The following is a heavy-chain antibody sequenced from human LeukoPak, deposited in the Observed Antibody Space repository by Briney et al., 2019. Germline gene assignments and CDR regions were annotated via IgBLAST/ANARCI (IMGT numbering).Heavy chain of an antibody. Sequence: SVKVSCKASGGTFSSYAISWVRQAPGQGLEWMGGIIPILGTANYAQKFQGRVTITADESTSTAYMELSSLRSEDTAVYYCARDPAPHSYFDYWGQGTLVTVSS. CDR2: IIPILGTA. J-gene: IGHJ4*02. V-gene: IGHV1-69*01. CDR1: GGTFSSYA. CDR3: ARDPAPHSYFDY.